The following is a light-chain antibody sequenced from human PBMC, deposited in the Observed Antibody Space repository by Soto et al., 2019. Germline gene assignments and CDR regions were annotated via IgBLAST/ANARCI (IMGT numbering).Light chain of an antibody. CDR2: VAS. Sequence: EIVLTQSPGTLSLSPGERATLSCRASESISNSYLAWYQQKPGQAPRVLIYVASTRATGIPDRFSGSGSGTDFTLTISRLEPEDFAVYYCQQYGNSPQTFGQGTKVEI. V-gene: IGKV3-20*01. CDR3: QQYGNSPQT. CDR1: ESISNSY. J-gene: IGKJ1*01.